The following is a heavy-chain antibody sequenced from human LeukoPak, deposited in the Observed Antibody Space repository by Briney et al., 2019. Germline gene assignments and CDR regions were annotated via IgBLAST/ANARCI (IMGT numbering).Heavy chain of an antibody. CDR3: ARTAGWGSLDY. J-gene: IGHJ4*02. CDR1: GFSFSTYW. Sequence: PGGALRLSCAASGFSFSTYWMTWVRQAPGKGLEWVANIKQDGSEKYYVDSVKGRFTISKENAMNSLYLQMNSLRAEDTAVYYCARTAGWGSLDYWGQGTLVTVSS. CDR2: IKQDGSEK. V-gene: IGHV3-7*01. D-gene: IGHD7-27*01.